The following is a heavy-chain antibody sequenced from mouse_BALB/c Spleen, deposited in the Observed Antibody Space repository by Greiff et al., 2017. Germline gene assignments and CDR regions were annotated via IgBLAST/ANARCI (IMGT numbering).Heavy chain of an antibody. J-gene: IGHJ2*01. CDR2: IYPGNSDT. CDR1: GYTFTSYW. CDR3: TRCYDYDGSYFDY. Sequence: VQLKQSGTVLARPGASVKMSCKASGYTFTSYWMHWVKQRPGQGLEWIGAIYPGNSDTSYNQKFKGKAKLTAVTSTSTAYMELSSLTNEDSAVYYCTRCYDYDGSYFDYWGQGTTLTVSS. D-gene: IGHD2-4*01. V-gene: IGHV1-5*01.